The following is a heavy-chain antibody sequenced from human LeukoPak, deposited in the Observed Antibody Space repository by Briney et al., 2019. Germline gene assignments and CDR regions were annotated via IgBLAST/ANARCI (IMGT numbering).Heavy chain of an antibody. CDR3: ARGDLRAFQI. D-gene: IGHD5-24*01. J-gene: IGHJ3*02. Sequence: ASVKVSCKASGYTFTTYGISWVRQMPGKGLEWMGIIYPTDSETKYSPSFQGQVTISADRSTSAAYLQWSSLKASDTATYYCARGDLRAFQIWGQGTMVTVS. CDR1: GYTFTTYG. V-gene: IGHV5-51*01. CDR2: IYPTDSET.